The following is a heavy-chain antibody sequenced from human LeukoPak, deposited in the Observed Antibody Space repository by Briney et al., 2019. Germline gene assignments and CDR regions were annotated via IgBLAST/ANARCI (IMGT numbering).Heavy chain of an antibody. D-gene: IGHD6-13*01. CDR2: IYTGDSDT. CDR1: GYTFTSFF. V-gene: IGHV5-51*01. Sequence: GESLKISCKASGYTFTSFFIGWVRQMPARGLEWMGIIYTGDSDTRYSPSFQGQVTISVDKSISTAYLQWRSLKASDTAIYYCARPITGAGTDLGYWGQGTLVTVSS. CDR3: ARPITGAGTDLGY. J-gene: IGHJ4*02.